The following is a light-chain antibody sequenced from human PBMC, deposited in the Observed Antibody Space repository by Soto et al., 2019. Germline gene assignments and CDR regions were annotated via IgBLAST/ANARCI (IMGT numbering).Light chain of an antibody. Sequence: DIQMIQSPSSLSASVGESVTISCRASQSISSYVNWFQHKPGKAPKLLVYATSNLHSGVPPRFSGSGSGIDFSLIIKSLQPEDVATYYCQQTYSTPRTFGQGTKLEI. CDR2: ATS. V-gene: IGKV1-39*01. J-gene: IGKJ2*01. CDR3: QQTYSTPRT. CDR1: QSISSY.